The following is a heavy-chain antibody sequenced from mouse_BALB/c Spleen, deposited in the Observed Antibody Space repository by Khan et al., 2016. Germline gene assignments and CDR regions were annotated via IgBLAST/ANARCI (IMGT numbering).Heavy chain of an antibody. D-gene: IGHD2-1*01. V-gene: IGHV1S137*01. CDR2: ISTYYGET. CDR1: GYTFTDYA. J-gene: IGHJ4*01. Sequence: QVQLQQSGAELVRPGVSVKISCKGYGYTFTDYAMHWVQQSHAKSLEWIGVISTYYGETSYNQKFEGKATMTVDKSSSTAYMELARLTAEDSASYYCAREGLNYDYAMDYWGQGTSVTVS. CDR3: AREGLNYDYAMDY.